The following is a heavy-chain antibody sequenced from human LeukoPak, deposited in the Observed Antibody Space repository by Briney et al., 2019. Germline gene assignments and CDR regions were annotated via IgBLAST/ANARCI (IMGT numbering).Heavy chain of an antibody. CDR3: ARESSGLLHAFDI. V-gene: IGHV4-34*01. Sequence: PSETLSLTCAVYGESFSAYYWSWLRQPPGKGVECIGRIYYSGSTYYNTSLKSRATISVDTSKNQFSLKLSSVTAAATAVYYCARESSGLLHAFDIWGQGTMVTVSS. CDR2: IYYSGST. D-gene: IGHD6-25*01. CDR1: GESFSAYY. J-gene: IGHJ3*02.